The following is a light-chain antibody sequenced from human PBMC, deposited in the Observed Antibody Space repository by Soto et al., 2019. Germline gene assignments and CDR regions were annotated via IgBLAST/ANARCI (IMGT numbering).Light chain of an antibody. CDR3: QQFGSSPGFT. Sequence: EIVLTQSPGTLSLSPGERATLSCRASQNINSRYLAWYQQNPGQAPRLLIYGTSSRATGIPDRFSGSGSGTDFTLTISRLEPEDFVVYYCQQFGSSPGFTFGPGTKVDIK. J-gene: IGKJ3*01. CDR1: QNINSRY. CDR2: GTS. V-gene: IGKV3-20*01.